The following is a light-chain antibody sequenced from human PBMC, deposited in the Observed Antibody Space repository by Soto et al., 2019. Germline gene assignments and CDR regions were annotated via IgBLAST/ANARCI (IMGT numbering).Light chain of an antibody. CDR3: SSYTSSSTLV. J-gene: IGLJ2*01. CDR1: SGDIGGYNY. CDR2: DVN. Sequence: QSALTQPRSVSGSPGQSVTISCTGASGDIGGYNYVSWYQHHPGKAPKLIIFDVNKRPSGVPDRFSGSKSGNTASLTISGLQPEDEADYYCSSYTSSSTLVFGGGTKLTVL. V-gene: IGLV2-11*01.